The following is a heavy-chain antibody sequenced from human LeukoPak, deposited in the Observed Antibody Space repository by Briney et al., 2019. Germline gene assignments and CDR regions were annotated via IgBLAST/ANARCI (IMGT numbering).Heavy chain of an antibody. CDR1: GVTVIGTY. J-gene: IGHJ3*02. Sequence: GGSLRLSCAASGVTVIGTYMSWVRQAPGKGLEWVSSIGSGGTYVYYADSMKGRFTISRDNAKNSLYLQMYSLRAEDTAVYYCARGRSGYCGTTSCYTSAFDIWGQGTMVTVSS. D-gene: IGHD2-2*02. CDR3: ARGRSGYCGTTSCYTSAFDI. CDR2: IGSGGTYV. V-gene: IGHV3-21*01.